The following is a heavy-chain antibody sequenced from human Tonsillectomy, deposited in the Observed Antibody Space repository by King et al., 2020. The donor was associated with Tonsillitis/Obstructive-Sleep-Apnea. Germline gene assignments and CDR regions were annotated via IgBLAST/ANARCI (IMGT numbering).Heavy chain of an antibody. CDR3: AKEAPIGSSYYYNYMDV. CDR2: ISWNSGSI. V-gene: IGHV3-9*01. D-gene: IGHD5-12*01. J-gene: IGHJ6*03. CDR1: GFSFDDYA. Sequence: VQLVESGGGLVQPGRSLRLSCAASGFSFDDYAMHWVRQAPGKGLEWVSGISWNSGSIGYADSVKGRFTISRDTAKKFLYLQMNSLRAEDTALYYCAKEAPIGSSYYYNYMDVWGKGTTVTVSS.